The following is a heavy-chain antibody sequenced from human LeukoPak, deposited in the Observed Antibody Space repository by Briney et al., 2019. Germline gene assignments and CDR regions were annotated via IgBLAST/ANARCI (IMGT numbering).Heavy chain of an antibody. CDR2: INHSGST. CDR3: ARGRGYYYDSSGLAY. CDR1: GGSFSGYY. D-gene: IGHD3-22*01. J-gene: IGHJ4*02. Sequence: SETLSLTCAVYGGSFSGYYWSWIRQPPGKGLEWIGEINHSGSTNYNPSLKSRVTISVDTSKNQFSPKLSSVTAADTAVYYCARGRGYYYDSSGLAYWGQGTLVTVSS. V-gene: IGHV4-34*01.